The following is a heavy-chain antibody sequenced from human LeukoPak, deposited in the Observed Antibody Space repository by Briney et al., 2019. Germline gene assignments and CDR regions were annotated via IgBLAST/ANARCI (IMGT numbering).Heavy chain of an antibody. CDR1: GFTFSRSW. J-gene: IGHJ4*02. V-gene: IGHV3-7*01. CDR2: INQDGGEK. D-gene: IGHD1-1*01. CDR3: ARGGTFVSDY. Sequence: GGSLRLSCAASGFTFSRSWMSWVRQAPGKGLEWVANINQDGGEKYYVDSMKGRFTVSRDNARNSLYLQMDSLRAEDTAVYYCARGGTFVSDYWGQGTLVTVSS.